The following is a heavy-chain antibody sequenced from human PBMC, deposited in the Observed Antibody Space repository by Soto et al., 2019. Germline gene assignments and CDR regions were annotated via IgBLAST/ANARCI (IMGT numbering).Heavy chain of an antibody. CDR1: GYTFTGYY. CDR2: INPNSGGT. D-gene: IGHD5-12*01. CDR3: ARGGVATMGDDPDFDY. V-gene: IGHV1-2*02. J-gene: IGHJ4*02. Sequence: GASVKVSCKASGYTFTGYYMHWVRQAPGQGLEWMGWINPNSGGTNYAQKFQGRVTMTRDTSISTAYMELSRLRSDDTAVYYCARGGVATMGDDPDFDYWGQGTLVTVSS.